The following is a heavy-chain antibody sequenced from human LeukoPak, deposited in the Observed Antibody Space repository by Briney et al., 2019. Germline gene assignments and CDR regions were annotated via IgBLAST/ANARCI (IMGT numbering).Heavy chain of an antibody. CDR2: ISAYNGKT. Sequence: ASVKVSCKASGYTFTGYYMHWVRQAPGQGLEWVGWISAYNGKTNYAQKLQGRVTMTTDTSTNTAYMELRSLRSDDTAFYYCARGLPGVEFFDYWGQGTLVTVSS. CDR1: GYTFTGYY. V-gene: IGHV1-18*04. CDR3: ARGLPGVEFFDY. D-gene: IGHD1-1*01. J-gene: IGHJ4*02.